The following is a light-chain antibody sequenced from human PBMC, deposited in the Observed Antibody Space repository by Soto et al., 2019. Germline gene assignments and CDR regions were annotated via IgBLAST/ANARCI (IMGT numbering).Light chain of an antibody. CDR3: CSYAGSSTFV. V-gene: IGLV2-23*01. CDR2: GGT. CDR1: SSDFGNYNL. Sequence: QSVLTQPASMSGSPGQSITISCTGTSSDFGNYNLVSWYQQRPGKAPKLIIYGGTKRPSGVSSRFSGSKSGNTASLTISGLQAEDEADYHCCSYAGSSTFVFGGGTKLTVL. J-gene: IGLJ3*02.